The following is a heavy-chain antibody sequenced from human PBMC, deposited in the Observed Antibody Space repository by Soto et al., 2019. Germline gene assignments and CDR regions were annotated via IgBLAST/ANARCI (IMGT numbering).Heavy chain of an antibody. CDR3: ARVRGVISYYGMDV. D-gene: IGHD3-10*01. V-gene: IGHV3-43*01. CDR2: ISWDGGST. Sequence: GGSLRLSCAASGFTFDDYTMHWVRQAPGKGLEWVPLISWDGGSTYYADSVKGRFTISRDNSKNSLYLQMNSLRTEDTALYYCARVRGVISYYGMDVWGQGTTVTVSS. J-gene: IGHJ6*02. CDR1: GFTFDDYT.